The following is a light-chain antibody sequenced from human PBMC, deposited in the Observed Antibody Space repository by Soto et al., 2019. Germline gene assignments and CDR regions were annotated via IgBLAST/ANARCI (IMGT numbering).Light chain of an antibody. CDR1: QSVSSSY. J-gene: IGKJ1*01. CDR2: GAS. V-gene: IGKV3-20*01. Sequence: EILLAQSPATLSLSPGERATLSCRASQSVSSSYLAWCQQKPGQAPRLLIYGASSRATGIPDRFSGSGSGTDFTLTISRLEPEDFAVYYCQQYGSSPTTFGQGTKVDIK. CDR3: QQYGSSPTT.